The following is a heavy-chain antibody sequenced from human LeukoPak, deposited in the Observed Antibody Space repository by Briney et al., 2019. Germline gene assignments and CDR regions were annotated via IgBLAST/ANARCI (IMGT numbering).Heavy chain of an antibody. CDR2: IYYSGST. D-gene: IGHD6-13*01. V-gene: IGHV4-59*01. J-gene: IGHJ5*02. Sequence: SETLSLTCTVSGGSISSYYWSWIRQPPGKGLEWIGYIYYSGSTNYNPSLKSRVTISVDTSKNQFSLKLSSVTAADTAVYYCAGDRGSSRFDPWGQGTLVTVSS. CDR1: GGSISSYY. CDR3: AGDRGSSRFDP.